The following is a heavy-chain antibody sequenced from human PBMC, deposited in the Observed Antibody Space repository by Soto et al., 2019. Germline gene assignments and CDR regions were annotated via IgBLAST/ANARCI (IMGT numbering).Heavy chain of an antibody. J-gene: IGHJ6*02. Sequence: SQTLSLTCVGSGDTVSSNSVAWNWVRQSPSRGLEWVGRTYYMSRWYSDYAVSVRSRIDINADTSKNQVSLQLNSVTPEDTAVYYCARSEEDSDYYYYGMDVWGQGTTVTVSS. D-gene: IGHD2-15*01. CDR2: TYYMSRWYS. V-gene: IGHV6-1*01. CDR3: ARSEEDSDYYYYGMDV. CDR1: GDTVSSNSVA.